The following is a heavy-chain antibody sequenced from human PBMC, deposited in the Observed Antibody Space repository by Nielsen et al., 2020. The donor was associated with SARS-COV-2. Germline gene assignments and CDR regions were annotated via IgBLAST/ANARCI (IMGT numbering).Heavy chain of an antibody. CDR3: AGGYSGYVNDY. CDR1: GFTFSSYS. J-gene: IGHJ4*02. CDR2: ISSSSSYI. Sequence: GESLKMSCAASGFTFSSYSMNWVRQAPGKGLEWVSSISSSSSYIYYADSVKGRFTISRDNAKNSLYLQMNSLRAEDTAVYYCAGGYSGYVNDYWGQGTLVTVSS. D-gene: IGHD5-12*01. V-gene: IGHV3-21*01.